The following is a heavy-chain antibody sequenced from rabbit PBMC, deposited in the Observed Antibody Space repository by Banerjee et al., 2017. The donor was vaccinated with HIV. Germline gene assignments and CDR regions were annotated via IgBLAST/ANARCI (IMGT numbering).Heavy chain of an antibody. J-gene: IGHJ4*01. CDR3: ARDADLFDTYGGYAL. V-gene: IGHV1S45*01. CDR2: TYAADSNRS. D-gene: IGHD6-1*01. Sequence: QEQLEESGGGLVKPGGTLTLTCKASGIDLSSYYYMCWVRQAPGKGLEWIACTYAADSNRSCYASWATGRFTISKTSSTTVTLQMTSLTAADTATYFCARDADLFDTYGGYALWGPGTLVTVS. CDR1: GIDLSSYYY.